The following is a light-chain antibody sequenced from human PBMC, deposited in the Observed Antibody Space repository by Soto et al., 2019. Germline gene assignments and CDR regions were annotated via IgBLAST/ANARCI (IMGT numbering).Light chain of an antibody. CDR3: QQRLSWPIP. CDR1: ESISSQ. CDR2: DAS. Sequence: SGLTKSPAFLSLSTREAATLSCGASESISSQLVWYQQIPGQAPRLLIYDASNRATGVPARFSGSGSGTDFTLTISSLEPEDFAVYYCQQRLSWPIPSGQ. J-gene: IGKJ5*01. V-gene: IGKV3-11*01.